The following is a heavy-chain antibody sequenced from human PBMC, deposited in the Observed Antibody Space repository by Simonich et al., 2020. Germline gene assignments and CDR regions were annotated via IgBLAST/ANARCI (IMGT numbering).Heavy chain of an antibody. J-gene: IGHJ4*02. CDR3: ARARGDSSSWYFDY. CDR2: ISSSSIYR. V-gene: IGHV3-21*01. CDR1: GFTFSSYS. Sequence: EVQLVESGGGLVKPGGSLRLSCAASGFTFSSYSMNWVRQAPGKVLEWDSSISSSSIYRYYAYSVKGRFTISRDNAKNSLYLQMNSLRAEDTAVYYCARARGDSSSWYFDYWGQGTLVTVSS. D-gene: IGHD6-13*01.